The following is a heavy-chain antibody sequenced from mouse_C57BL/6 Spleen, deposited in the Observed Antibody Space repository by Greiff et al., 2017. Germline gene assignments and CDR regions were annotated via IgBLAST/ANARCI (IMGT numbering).Heavy chain of an antibody. Sequence: EVQLQQSGPELVKPGASVKISCKASGYTFTDYYMNWVKQSHGKSLEWIGDINPNNGGTSYNQKFKGKATLTVDKSSSTAYMELRSLTSEDSAVYYCAVYYGNPYAMDYWGQGTSVTVSA. CDR3: AVYYGNPYAMDY. D-gene: IGHD2-1*01. V-gene: IGHV1-26*01. CDR1: GYTFTDYY. J-gene: IGHJ4*01. CDR2: INPNNGGT.